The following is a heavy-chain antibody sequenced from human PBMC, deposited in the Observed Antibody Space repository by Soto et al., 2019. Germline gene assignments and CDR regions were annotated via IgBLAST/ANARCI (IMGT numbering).Heavy chain of an antibody. V-gene: IGHV4-59*08. CDR1: GGSISSYY. Sequence: SETLSLTCTVSGGSISSYYWSWIRQPPGKGLEWIGYIYYSGSTNYNPSLKSRVTISVDTSKNQFSLKLSSVTAADTAVYYCASLTLYPPNSGYDYGHYHYGMDVWGPGTTVTVSS. CDR3: ASLTLYPPNSGYDYGHYHYGMDV. J-gene: IGHJ6*02. CDR2: IYYSGST. D-gene: IGHD5-12*01.